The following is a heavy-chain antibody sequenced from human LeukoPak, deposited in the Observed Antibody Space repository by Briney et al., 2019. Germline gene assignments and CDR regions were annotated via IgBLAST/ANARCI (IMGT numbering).Heavy chain of an antibody. CDR1: GFTFSSYA. Sequence: GGSLRLSCAASGFTFSSYAMSWVRQAPGKGLEWVSAISGSGGSTYYADSVKGRFTISRDNSKNTLYLQMNSLRAEDTAVYYCARADYDFWSGYLDYWGQGTLVTVSS. D-gene: IGHD3-3*01. CDR2: ISGSGGST. CDR3: ARADYDFWSGYLDY. V-gene: IGHV3-23*01. J-gene: IGHJ4*02.